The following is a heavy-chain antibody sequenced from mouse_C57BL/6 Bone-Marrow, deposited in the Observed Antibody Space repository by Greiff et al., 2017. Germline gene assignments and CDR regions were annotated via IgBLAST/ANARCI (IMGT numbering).Heavy chain of an antibody. CDR3: ARSGYDYAFDY. V-gene: IGHV1-64*01. D-gene: IGHD2-4*01. CDR2: IHPNSGST. Sequence: VQLQQSGAELVKPGASVTLSCKASGYTFTSYWMHWVKQRPGQGLEWIGMIHPNSGSTNYNEKFKSKATLTVDKSSSTAYMQLSSLTSEDSAVYYCARSGYDYAFDYWGQGTTLTVSS. J-gene: IGHJ2*01. CDR1: GYTFTSYW.